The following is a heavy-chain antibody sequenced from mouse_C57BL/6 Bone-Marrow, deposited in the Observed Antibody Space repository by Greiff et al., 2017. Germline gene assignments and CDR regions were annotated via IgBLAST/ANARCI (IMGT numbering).Heavy chain of an antibody. CDR2: IYYSGTI. V-gene: IGHV3-5*01. CDR3: AREMILGRGFAY. J-gene: IGHJ3*01. Sequence: EVQLQQSGPGLVKPSQTVFLTCTVTGISITTGNYRWSWIRQFPGNKLEWIGYIYYSGTITYNPSLTSRTTITRDTPKNQFFLEMNSLTAEDTATYYCAREMILGRGFAYWGQGTLVTVSA. D-gene: IGHD4-1*01. CDR1: GISITTGNYR.